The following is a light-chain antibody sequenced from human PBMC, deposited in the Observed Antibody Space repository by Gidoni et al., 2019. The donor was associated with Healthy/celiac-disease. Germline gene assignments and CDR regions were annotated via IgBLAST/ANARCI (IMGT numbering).Light chain of an antibody. CDR2: AAS. CDR3: QQANSFPPT. CDR1: QGISSW. Sequence: DIQMTQSPSPVSASVGDRVTITCRASQGISSWLVWYQQKPGKAPKLLIYAASSLQSGVPSRFSGSGSGTDFTLTISSLQPEDFATYYCQQANSFPPTFGGGTKVEIK. J-gene: IGKJ4*01. V-gene: IGKV1-12*01.